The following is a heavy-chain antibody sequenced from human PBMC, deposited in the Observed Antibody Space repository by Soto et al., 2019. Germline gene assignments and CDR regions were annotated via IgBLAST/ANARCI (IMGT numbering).Heavy chain of an antibody. V-gene: IGHV3-23*01. CDR2: ISGSGGST. CDR1: GFTFSSYA. D-gene: IGHD3-9*01. CDR3: AKFENILTGYLNY. J-gene: IGHJ4*02. Sequence: GESLKISCAASGFTFSSYAMSWVRQAPGKGLEWVSAISGSGGSTYYADSVKGRFTISRDNSKNTLYLQMNSLRAEDTAVYYCAKFENILTGYLNYWGQGTLVTVSS.